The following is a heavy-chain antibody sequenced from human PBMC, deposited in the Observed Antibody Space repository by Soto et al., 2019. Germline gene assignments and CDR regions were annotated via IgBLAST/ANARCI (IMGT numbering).Heavy chain of an antibody. J-gene: IGHJ4*02. CDR3: ARGRYGDY. V-gene: IGHV1-18*01. CDR1: GYTFTSYG. D-gene: IGHD1-1*01. CDR2: ISAHNGNT. Sequence: QVHLVQSGAEVKKPGASVKVSCKASGYTFTSYGITWVRQAPGQGLEWMGWISAHNGNTDDAKKLQGRVIVTRDTCTSSAYMEMRSLRSDDAALYYCARGRYGDYWGQGALVTVSS.